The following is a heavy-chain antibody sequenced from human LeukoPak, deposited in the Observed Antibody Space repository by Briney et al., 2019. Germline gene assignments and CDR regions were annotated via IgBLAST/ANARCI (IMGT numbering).Heavy chain of an antibody. CDR1: GFTFSTYG. CDR2: IWYDGNNK. Sequence: GGSLRLSCAASGFTFSTYGMHWVRQAPDKGLEWVASIWYDGNNKYYADSVKGRFTISRDNSKNTLYLQMNSLRAQDTAVYYCARDAGGSTWGSTAHWGQGTLVTVS. J-gene: IGHJ4*02. V-gene: IGHV3-33*01. CDR3: ARDAGGSTWGSTAH. D-gene: IGHD6-13*01.